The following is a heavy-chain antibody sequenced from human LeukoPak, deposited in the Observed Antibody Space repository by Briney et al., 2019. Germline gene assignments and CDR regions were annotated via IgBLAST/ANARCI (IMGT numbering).Heavy chain of an antibody. Sequence: GGSLRLSCAASGFTFSSYAMSWVRQAPGKGLEWVSSISSSSSYIYYADSVKGRFTISRDNAKNSLYLQMNSLRAEDTAVYYCARPLLSSDSFDIWGQGTMVTVSS. CDR3: ARPLLSSDSFDI. J-gene: IGHJ3*02. CDR1: GFTFSSYA. CDR2: ISSSSSYI. V-gene: IGHV3-21*01. D-gene: IGHD2-21*01.